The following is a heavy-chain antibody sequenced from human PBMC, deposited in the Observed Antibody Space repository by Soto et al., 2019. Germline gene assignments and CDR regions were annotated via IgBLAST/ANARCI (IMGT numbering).Heavy chain of an antibody. Sequence: QVQLQESGPGLVKPSGTLSLTCAVSGGSISSSNWWSWVRQPPGKGLEWIGEIYHSGSTNYNPSLKSRVTISVDKSKNQFSLKLSSVTAADTAVYYCARDLLYSGVVTTRSQYYGMDVWGQGTTVTVSS. J-gene: IGHJ6*02. CDR3: ARDLLYSGVVTTRSQYYGMDV. CDR1: GGSISSSNW. D-gene: IGHD5-12*01. CDR2: IYHSGST. V-gene: IGHV4-4*02.